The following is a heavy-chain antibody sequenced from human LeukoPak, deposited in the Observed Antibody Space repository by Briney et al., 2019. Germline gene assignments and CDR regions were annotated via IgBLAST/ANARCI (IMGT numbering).Heavy chain of an antibody. D-gene: IGHD4-17*01. CDR3: ARHHCSTPPSATVTVGVDV. Sequence: GGSLRLSCAASGFTFNNYWMNWVRQAPGKGLGRVAIIKQDGSEQYYVDSVKGRFTISRDNAKNSLYLQMSSLRAEDTAVYYCARHHCSTPPSATVTVGVDVWGKGTTVTVSS. CDR2: IKQDGSEQ. V-gene: IGHV3-7*03. J-gene: IGHJ6*04. CDR1: GFTFNNYW.